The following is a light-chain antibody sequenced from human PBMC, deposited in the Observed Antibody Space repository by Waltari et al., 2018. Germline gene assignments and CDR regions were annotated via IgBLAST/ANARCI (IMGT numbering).Light chain of an antibody. J-gene: IGLJ2*01. CDR2: GVT. CDR3: NSYTTSDTLI. V-gene: IGLV2-14*03. Sequence: QSALTQPASVSGSPGQSLTLSCTGTSSDVGGYNYVSWYQQHPGVAPRLMIYGVTNRPSGVSIRFSGSKSGNTASLTISGLQPEDEAYYYCNSYTTSDTLIFAGGTKLTVL. CDR1: SSDVGGYNY.